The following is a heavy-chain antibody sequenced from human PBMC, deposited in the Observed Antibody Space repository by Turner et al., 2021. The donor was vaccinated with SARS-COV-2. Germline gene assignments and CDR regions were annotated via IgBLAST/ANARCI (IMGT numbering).Heavy chain of an antibody. CDR3: AREVSGSSNTGVYFDY. D-gene: IGHD3-10*01. CDR1: GFTVSSNY. V-gene: IGHV3-66*01. Sequence: EVQLVESGGGLVQPGGSLRLSCAASGFTVSSNYMSWVRQAPGKGLEWVSVIYSGGSTFYADSVEGRFTISRDNSKNTLYLQMNSLRAEDTAVYYCAREVSGSSNTGVYFDYWGQGTLVTVSS. CDR2: IYSGGST. J-gene: IGHJ4*02.